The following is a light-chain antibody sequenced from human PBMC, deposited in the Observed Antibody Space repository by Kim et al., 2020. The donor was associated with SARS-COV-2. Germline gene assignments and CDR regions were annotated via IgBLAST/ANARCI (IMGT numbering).Light chain of an antibody. CDR2: RNN. Sequence: RHNATLTDPRNNSKVDDEGAVWLQHHRSHPPKLLSYRNNNRPSGISERFSASRSGNTAFLTITGLQPEDEADYYCSAWDSSLGAWVFGGGTQLTVL. CDR1: NSKVDDEG. CDR3: SAWDSSLGAWV. J-gene: IGLJ3*02. V-gene: IGLV10-54*04.